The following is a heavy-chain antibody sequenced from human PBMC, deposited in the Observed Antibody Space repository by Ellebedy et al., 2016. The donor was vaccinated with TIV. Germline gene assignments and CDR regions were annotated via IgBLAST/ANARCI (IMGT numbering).Heavy chain of an antibody. J-gene: IGHJ6*02. CDR2: ISYDGSDK. V-gene: IGHV3-30*18. D-gene: IGHD2-15*01. CDR1: GFTFSTYG. Sequence: PGGSLRLSCAASGFTFSTYGIHWVRQAPGKGLEWVALISYDGSDKYYEDSVKGRFTISRDNSKNTLFLQVDSLRVEDTAVYYCAKQVSGYCSGGHCDGGATHFYYGMDVWGQGTTVTVSS. CDR3: AKQVSGYCSGGHCDGGATHFYYGMDV.